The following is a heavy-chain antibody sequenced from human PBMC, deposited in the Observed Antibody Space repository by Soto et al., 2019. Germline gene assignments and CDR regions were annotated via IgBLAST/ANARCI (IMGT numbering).Heavy chain of an antibody. CDR2: ISAYNGNT. Sequence: ASVKVSCKASGYTFTSYGISWVRQAPGQGLEWMGWISAYNGNTNYAQKLQGRVTMTTDTSTSTAYMELRSLRSDDTAVYYCARTYSSSWSDNWFDPWGQGTLVTVSS. CDR1: GYTFTSYG. D-gene: IGHD6-13*01. V-gene: IGHV1-18*01. CDR3: ARTYSSSWSDNWFDP. J-gene: IGHJ5*02.